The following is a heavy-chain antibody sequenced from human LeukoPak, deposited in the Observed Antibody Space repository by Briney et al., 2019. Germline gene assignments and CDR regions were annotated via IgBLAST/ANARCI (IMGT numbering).Heavy chain of an antibody. Sequence: SETLSLTCAVYGGSFSGYYWSWIRQPPGKGLEWIGEINHSGSTNYNPSLKSRVTISVDTSKNQFSLKLSSVTAADTAVYYCARGPPIAAAGTAFDYWGQGTLVTVSP. D-gene: IGHD6-13*01. CDR3: ARGPPIAAAGTAFDY. CDR2: INHSGST. V-gene: IGHV4-34*01. J-gene: IGHJ4*02. CDR1: GGSFSGYY.